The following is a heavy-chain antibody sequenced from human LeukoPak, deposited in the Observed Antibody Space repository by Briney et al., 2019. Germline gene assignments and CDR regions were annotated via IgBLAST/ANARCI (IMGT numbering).Heavy chain of an antibody. CDR2: ISSSSSYI. J-gene: IGHJ4*02. CDR1: GFTFSSYS. CDR3: ATEDCSSTSCYDY. Sequence: GSLRLSCAASGFTFSSYSMNWVRQAPGKGLEWVSSISSSSSYIYYADSVKGRFTISRDNAKNSLYLQMNSLRAEDTAVYYCATEDCSSTSCYDYWGQGTLVTVSS. D-gene: IGHD2-2*01. V-gene: IGHV3-21*01.